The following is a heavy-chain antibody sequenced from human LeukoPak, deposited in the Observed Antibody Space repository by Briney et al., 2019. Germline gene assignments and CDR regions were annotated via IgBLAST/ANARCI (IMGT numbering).Heavy chain of an antibody. V-gene: IGHV3-23*01. D-gene: IGHD7-27*01. CDR1: GFTFSSYT. CDR3: AKDGGLWVSAHWGDS. J-gene: IGHJ4*02. Sequence: GGSLRLSCAASGFTFSSYTMSWVRQAPGKGLEWVSTITTSDGNTYYADSVKGWFTVSRDNSKNTLFLQMNSLRAEDTAVYYCAKDGGLWVSAHWGDSWGRGTLVTVSS. CDR2: ITTSDGNT.